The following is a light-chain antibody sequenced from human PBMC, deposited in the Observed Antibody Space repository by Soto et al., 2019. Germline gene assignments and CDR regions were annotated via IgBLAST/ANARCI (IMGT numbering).Light chain of an antibody. CDR2: EVS. J-gene: IGLJ1*01. V-gene: IGLV2-8*01. Sequence: QSALTQPPSASGSPGQSVTISCTGTSSDVGGYDYVSWYKQHPGKAPKLMIYEVSKWPSGVPDRFSGSKSGNTAALTVSGLQAEDEADYYCSSYVGTNSYVFGTGTKLTVL. CDR1: SSDVGGYDY. CDR3: SSYVGTNSYV.